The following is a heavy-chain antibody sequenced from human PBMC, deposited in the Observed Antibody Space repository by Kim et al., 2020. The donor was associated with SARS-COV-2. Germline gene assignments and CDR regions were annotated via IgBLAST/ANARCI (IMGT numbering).Heavy chain of an antibody. CDR2: IKQDGSEK. V-gene: IGHV3-7*01. Sequence: GGSLRLSCAASGFTFSSYWMSWVRQAPGKGLEWVANIKQDGSEKYYVDSVKGRFTISRDNAKNSLYLQMNSLRAEDTAVYYCARELGYSSGYPADWGQGTLVTVSS. J-gene: IGHJ4*02. CDR3: ARELGYSSGYPAD. D-gene: IGHD6-19*01. CDR1: GFTFSSYW.